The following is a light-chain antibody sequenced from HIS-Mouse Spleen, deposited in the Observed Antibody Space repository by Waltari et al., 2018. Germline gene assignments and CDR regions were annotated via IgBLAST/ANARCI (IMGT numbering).Light chain of an antibody. CDR1: QSVSSSH. CDR3: QQYGSSLFT. Sequence: EIVLTQSPGTLSLPPGERATLSCRASQSVSSSHLAWYQQKPGQAPRLLIYGASSRATGIPDRFSGSGSGTDFTLTISRLEPEDFAVYYCQQYGSSLFTFGPGTKVDIK. CDR2: GAS. V-gene: IGKV3-20*01. J-gene: IGKJ3*01.